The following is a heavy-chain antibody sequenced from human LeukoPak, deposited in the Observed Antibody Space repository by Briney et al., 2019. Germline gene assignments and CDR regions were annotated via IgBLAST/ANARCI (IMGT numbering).Heavy chain of an antibody. J-gene: IGHJ4*02. CDR3: ARAPTVLVGYCSSSSCQADY. CDR1: GFTFSSYS. CDR2: ISGTSDYI. Sequence: GGSLRLSCAASGFTFSSYSMNWVRQAPGKGLEWVSSISGTSDYIYYADSVKGRFTISRDNAENSLYLQMNSLRVEDTAVYYCARAPTVLVGYCSSSSCQADYWGQGTLVTVSS. D-gene: IGHD2-2*01. V-gene: IGHV3-21*01.